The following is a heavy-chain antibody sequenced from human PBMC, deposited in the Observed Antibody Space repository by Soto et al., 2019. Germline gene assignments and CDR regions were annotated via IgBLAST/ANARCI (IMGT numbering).Heavy chain of an antibody. J-gene: IGHJ4*02. D-gene: IGHD3-9*01. CDR3: ARGDYDILTGYYTAPDY. CDR2: IYYSGST. V-gene: IGHV4-31*03. Sequence: PSETLSLTCTVSGGSISSGGYYWSWIRQHPGKGLEWIGYIYYSGSTYYNPSLKSRVTISVDTSKNQFSLKLSSVTAADTAVYYCARGDYDILTGYYTAPDYWGQGTLVTVS. CDR1: GGSISSGGYY.